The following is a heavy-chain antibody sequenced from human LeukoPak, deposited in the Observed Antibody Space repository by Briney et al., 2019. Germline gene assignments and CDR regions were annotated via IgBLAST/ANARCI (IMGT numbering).Heavy chain of an antibody. CDR3: ARKRGYYVGYFDY. CDR1: GGSFSGYY. V-gene: IGHV4-34*01. Sequence: SXTLSLTCAVYGGSFSGYYWSWIRQPPGKGLEWIGEINHSGSTNYNPSLKSRVTISVDTSKNQFSLKLSSVTAADTAVYYCARKRGYYVGYFDYWGQGTLVTVSS. J-gene: IGHJ4*02. D-gene: IGHD3-22*01. CDR2: INHSGST.